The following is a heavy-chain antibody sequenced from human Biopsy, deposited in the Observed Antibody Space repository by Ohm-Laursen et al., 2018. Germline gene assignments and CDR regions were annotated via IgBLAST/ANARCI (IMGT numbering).Heavy chain of an antibody. Sequence: SLRLSFAASGFTFCSYGMHWVRQSPRKGLGWGAAIWDDGSNKNYADSVKGRFSISRDNSKNTLYLQMNSLRGEDTAVYYCAKCMTGGSNYYFHHCGQGTLVTVSS. CDR1: GFTFCSYG. D-gene: IGHD2-8*01. CDR3: AKCMTGGSNYYFHH. CDR2: IWDDGSNK. J-gene: IGHJ4*02. V-gene: IGHV3-33*06.